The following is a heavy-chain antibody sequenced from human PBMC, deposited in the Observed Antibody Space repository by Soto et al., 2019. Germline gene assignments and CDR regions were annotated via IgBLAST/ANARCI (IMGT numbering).Heavy chain of an antibody. Sequence: QVQLQESGPGLVKPSQTLSLTCTVPGGSISSGGYYWSWIRQHPGKGLEWIGYIYYSGSTHYNPSLKSRVTISVDTSKNPFSLKLSSVTAADTAVYYCARGLYNWNYFDYWGQGTLVTVSS. J-gene: IGHJ4*02. CDR3: ARGLYNWNYFDY. D-gene: IGHD1-20*01. CDR2: IYYSGST. V-gene: IGHV4-31*03. CDR1: GGSISSGGYY.